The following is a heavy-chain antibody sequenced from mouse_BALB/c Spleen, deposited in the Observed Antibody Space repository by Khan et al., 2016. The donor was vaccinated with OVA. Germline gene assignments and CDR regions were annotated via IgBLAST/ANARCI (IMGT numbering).Heavy chain of an antibody. J-gene: IGHJ3*01. Sequence: QIQLVQSGPELKKPGETVKISCKASGYTFTNYGMNWVKQAPGKGLKWMGWINTNTGEPTYAEEFKGRFAFSLETSASTAYLQINHLKNEDTATYFCARGNYDGSNSWFVYWGQGTLVTVSA. D-gene: IGHD1-1*01. CDR3: ARGNYDGSNSWFVY. CDR2: INTNTGEP. V-gene: IGHV9-3*02. CDR1: GYTFTNYG.